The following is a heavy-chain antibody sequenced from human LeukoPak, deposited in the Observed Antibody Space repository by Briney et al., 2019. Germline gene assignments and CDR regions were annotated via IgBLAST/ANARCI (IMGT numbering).Heavy chain of an antibody. V-gene: IGHV3-9*01. CDR1: GFTFSDYA. D-gene: IGHD1/OR15-1a*01. CDR2: SSWNSGTI. J-gene: IGHJ3*01. Sequence: GGSLRLSCAASGFTFSDYAMHWVRQVPGKGLEWVGGSSWNSGTIAYGESVKGRATISRGNARNSLYLEVNSLRVEDTALYYCAKDLAVGTSPRVYAFDVWGQGSLVTVSS. CDR3: AKDLAVGTSPRVYAFDV.